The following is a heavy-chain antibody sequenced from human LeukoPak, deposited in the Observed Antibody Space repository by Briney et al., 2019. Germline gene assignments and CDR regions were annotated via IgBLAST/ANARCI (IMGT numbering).Heavy chain of an antibody. CDR2: INPSGGST. D-gene: IGHD3-9*01. Sequence: ASVKVSCKASGGTFSSYAISWVRQAPGQGLEWMGIINPSGGSTSYAQKFQGRVTMTRDTSTSTVYMELSSLRSEDTAVYYCARGTRYHPMGIWGQGTLVTVSS. CDR3: ARGTRYHPMGI. CDR1: GGTFSSYA. J-gene: IGHJ4*02. V-gene: IGHV1-46*01.